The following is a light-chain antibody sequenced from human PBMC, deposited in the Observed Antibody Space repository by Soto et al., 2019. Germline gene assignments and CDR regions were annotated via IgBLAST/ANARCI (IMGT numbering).Light chain of an antibody. CDR2: GAS. CDR3: QQYGSSPRT. J-gene: IGKJ1*01. CDR1: QSVSSTY. Sequence: EIVLTQSPGTLSLSPGERATLSCRASQSVSSTYLARYQQKPGQAPRLLIYGASTRGTGIPDRFSGSGSGTDFTLTISRLEPEDFAVYFCQQYGSSPRTFGQGTKVDIK. V-gene: IGKV3-20*01.